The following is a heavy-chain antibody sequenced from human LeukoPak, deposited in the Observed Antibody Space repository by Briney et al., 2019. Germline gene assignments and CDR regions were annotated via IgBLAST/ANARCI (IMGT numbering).Heavy chain of an antibody. V-gene: IGHV3-30*02. CDR2: IRYDGSNK. J-gene: IGHJ4*02. D-gene: IGHD3-3*01. CDR3: AKDRGLYDFWSGYYMN. CDR1: GFTFSSYG. Sequence: GGSLRLSCAASGFTFSSYGMHWVRQAPGKGLEWVAFIRYDGSNKYYADSVKGRFTISRDNSKNTLYLQMNSLRAEDTAVYYCAKDRGLYDFWSGYYMNWGQGTLVTVSS.